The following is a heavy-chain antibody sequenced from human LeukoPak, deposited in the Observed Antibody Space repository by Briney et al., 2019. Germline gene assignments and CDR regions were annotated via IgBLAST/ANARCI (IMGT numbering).Heavy chain of an antibody. V-gene: IGHV4-4*09. CDR3: ARELLGAFDV. Sequence: SETLSLTCTVSGGCINSDYWHWIRQTPGKGLEWIGYISTSGSINYKPSLKSRVSISVDTSKNQFSLKLRSVTAADTAVYYCARELLGAFDVWGQGAMVTVSS. J-gene: IGHJ3*01. CDR2: ISTSGSI. CDR1: GGCINSDY. D-gene: IGHD1-7*01.